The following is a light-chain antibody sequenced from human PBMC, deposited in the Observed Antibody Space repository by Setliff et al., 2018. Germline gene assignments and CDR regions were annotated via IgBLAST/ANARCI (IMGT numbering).Light chain of an antibody. J-gene: IGLJ1*01. Sequence: QSVLTQPRSVSGSPGQSVTISCTGTSSDVGGYNFVSWYQQHPGKAPQLIIFEVSRRPSGVPDRFSGSKSDNTASLTVSGLQADDEADYYCAAENDNLNGYVFGAGTKVTVL. CDR2: EVS. CDR1: SSDVGGYNF. CDR3: AAENDNLNGYV. V-gene: IGLV2-11*01.